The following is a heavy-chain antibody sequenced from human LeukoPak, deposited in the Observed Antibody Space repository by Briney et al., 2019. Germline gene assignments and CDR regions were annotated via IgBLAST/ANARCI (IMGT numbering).Heavy chain of an antibody. V-gene: IGHV3-64*01. J-gene: IGHJ4*02. CDR1: GFSFSTYA. CDR3: ARSDGD. CDR2: ISSNEDTT. Sequence: GGSLRLSCAASGFSFSTYAMHWVRQAPGKRLEYASAISSNEDTTYYANSVKGRFTISRDNSKNTLYLHMGSLRVEDMAVYYCARSDGDWGQGTLVTVSS. D-gene: IGHD5-24*01.